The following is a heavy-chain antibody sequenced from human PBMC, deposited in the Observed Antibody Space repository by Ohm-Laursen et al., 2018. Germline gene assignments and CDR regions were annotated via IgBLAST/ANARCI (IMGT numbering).Heavy chain of an antibody. V-gene: IGHV4-59*01. Sequence: GTLSLTCTVSGGSISSYYWSWIRQPPGKGLVWIGYIYYSGSTNYNPSLKSRVTISVDTSKNQFSLKLSSVTAADTAVYYCARDLGRLRWPDYYYGMDVWGQGTTVTVSS. J-gene: IGHJ6*02. CDR1: GGSISSYY. CDR2: IYYSGST. D-gene: IGHD4-23*01. CDR3: ARDLGRLRWPDYYYGMDV.